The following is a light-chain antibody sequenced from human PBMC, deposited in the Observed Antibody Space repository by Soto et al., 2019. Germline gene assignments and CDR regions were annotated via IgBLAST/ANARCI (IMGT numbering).Light chain of an antibody. CDR1: SSDGGSTFNY. J-gene: IGLJ3*02. CDR2: DVN. Sequence: QSVLTQPSSVSGSPGQSITISCTGTSSDGGSTFNYVSWYQHHPGKAPRLIMTDVNHGPSGVSDRFSGSKSRNTASLTISGRHAEDGAEYVCSAYSAGSSPILFGAGTKLTVL. CDR3: SAYSAGSSPIL. V-gene: IGLV2-14*03.